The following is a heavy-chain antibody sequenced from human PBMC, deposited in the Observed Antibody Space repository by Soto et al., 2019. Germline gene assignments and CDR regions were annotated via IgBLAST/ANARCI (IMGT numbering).Heavy chain of an antibody. D-gene: IGHD2-21*01. Sequence: GGSLRLSCAASGFTFSSYAMGWVRQAPGKGLEWVSAISGSGGSTYYADSVKGRFTISRDNSKNTLYLQMNSLRAEETAVYYCAASISVVEGAFDIWGQGTMVTVSS. J-gene: IGHJ3*02. CDR2: ISGSGGST. V-gene: IGHV3-23*01. CDR3: AASISVVEGAFDI. CDR1: GFTFSSYA.